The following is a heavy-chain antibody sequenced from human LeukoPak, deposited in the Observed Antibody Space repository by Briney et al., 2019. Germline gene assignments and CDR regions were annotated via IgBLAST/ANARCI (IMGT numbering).Heavy chain of an antibody. Sequence: GASVKVSCKASGYTFTAYYMHWVRQAPGQGLEWMGRINPNSGDTIYAQNFQGRVTVTRDTSISTAYMELSRLTSDDTAVYYCACWGGGNQGHWGQGTLVTVSS. D-gene: IGHD4-23*01. CDR1: GYTFTAYY. J-gene: IGHJ4*02. V-gene: IGHV1-2*06. CDR3: ACWGGGNQGH. CDR2: INPNSGDT.